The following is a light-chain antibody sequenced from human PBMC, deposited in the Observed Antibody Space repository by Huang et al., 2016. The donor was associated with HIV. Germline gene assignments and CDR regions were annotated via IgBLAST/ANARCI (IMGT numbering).Light chain of an antibody. CDR3: QQLHDYPVT. J-gene: IGKJ5*01. CDR1: QDISNS. V-gene: IGKV1-9*01. CDR2: GAS. Sequence: IQLTQSPSSLSASVGDRVIITCRASQDISNSLAWYQQKPGKAPKSLIFGASTLQSGVSSRFSGSASGTYFTLTINGLQPEDFATYYCQQLHDYPVTFGQGTRL.